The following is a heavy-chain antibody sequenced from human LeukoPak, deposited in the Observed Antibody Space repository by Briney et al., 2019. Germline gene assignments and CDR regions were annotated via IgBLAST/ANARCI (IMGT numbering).Heavy chain of an antibody. J-gene: IGHJ4*02. V-gene: IGHV3-21*06. CDR3: ARDNDFTNYY. D-gene: IGHD4-11*01. Sequence: PGGSLRLSCSVSGFRFGGWSFNWVRQAPGKGLEWVSSINSGSRSIYYADSVKGRFTISRDDAKSLLYLQMDGLRAEDTAVYYCARDNDFTNYYWGQGTLVTVSS. CDR1: GFRFGGWS. CDR2: INSGSRSI.